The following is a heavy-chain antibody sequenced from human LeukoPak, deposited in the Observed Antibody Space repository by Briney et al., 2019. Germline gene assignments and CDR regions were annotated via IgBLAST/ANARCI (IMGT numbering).Heavy chain of an antibody. CDR2: ISSSSSTI. J-gene: IGHJ4*02. V-gene: IGHV3-48*01. CDR1: GFTFSSYS. D-gene: IGHD3-3*01. CDR3: ARAIRFLEWLSSNAFDY. Sequence: PGGSLRLSCAASGFTFSSYSMNWVRQAPGKGLEWVSYISSSSSTIYYADSVKGRFTISRDNAKNSLYLQMNSLRAEDTAVYYCARAIRFLEWLSSNAFDYWGQGTLVTVSS.